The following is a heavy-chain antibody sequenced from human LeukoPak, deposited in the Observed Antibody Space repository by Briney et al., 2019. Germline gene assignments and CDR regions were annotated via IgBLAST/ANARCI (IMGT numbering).Heavy chain of an antibody. J-gene: IGHJ4*02. Sequence: KPGGSLRPSCAASGFSFSNAWMSWVRQAPGKGLEWVGRIRSKADGGTPEYAAPVIGRFSMSRDDSKNMLYLQMSSLKTEDTAVYYCTTELAGYRSSWYQWDYFDYWGQGTLVTVSS. D-gene: IGHD6-13*01. CDR1: GFSFSNAW. V-gene: IGHV3-15*01. CDR2: IRSKADGGTP. CDR3: TTELAGYRSSWYQWDYFDY.